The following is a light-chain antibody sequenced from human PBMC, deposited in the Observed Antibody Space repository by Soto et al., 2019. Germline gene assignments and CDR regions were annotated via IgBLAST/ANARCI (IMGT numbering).Light chain of an antibody. Sequence: EIVLTQSPGTLSLSPGERATLSCRASQSVRSNSLAWFQQKPGQAPRLLIYGASNRATGIPDRFSGSGSGTDFTLTISRLEPEDFALYYCQQYTDLPRTFGQGTKVEIK. J-gene: IGKJ1*01. CDR1: QSVRSNS. CDR2: GAS. V-gene: IGKV3-20*01. CDR3: QQYTDLPRT.